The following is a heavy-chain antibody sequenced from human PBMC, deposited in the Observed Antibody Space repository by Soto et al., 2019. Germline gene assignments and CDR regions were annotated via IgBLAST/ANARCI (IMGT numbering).Heavy chain of an antibody. CDR2: IYYSGST. D-gene: IGHD4-17*01. CDR3: ASPKTFYGDYKIWDY. CDR1: GGSISSSSYY. Sequence: PSETLSLTCSVSGGSISSSSYYWGWIRQPPGKGLEWIGSIYYSGSTYYNPSLKSRVTISVDTSKNQFSLKLGSVTAADTAVYYCASPKTFYGDYKIWDYWGQGTLVTVSS. V-gene: IGHV4-39*01. J-gene: IGHJ4*02.